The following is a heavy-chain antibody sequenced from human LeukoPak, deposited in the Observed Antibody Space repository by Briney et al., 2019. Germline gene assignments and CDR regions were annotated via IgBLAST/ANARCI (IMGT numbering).Heavy chain of an antibody. D-gene: IGHD3-22*01. V-gene: IGHV3-49*04. J-gene: IGHJ4*02. Sequence: GGSLRLSCTASGFTFGDYAMSWVRQAPGKGLEWVGFIRSKAYGGTTEYAASVKGRFTISRDDSKSIAYLQMNSLKTEDTAVYYCTRHVAARRYYDSSGYYGFDYWGQGTLVTVSS. CDR1: GFTFGDYA. CDR2: IRSKAYGGTT. CDR3: TRHVAARRYYDSSGYYGFDY.